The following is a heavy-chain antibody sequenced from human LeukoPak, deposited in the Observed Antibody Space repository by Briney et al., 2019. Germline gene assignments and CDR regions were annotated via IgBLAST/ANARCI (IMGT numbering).Heavy chain of an antibody. CDR3: ARARDYYDSSAYPNWFDP. J-gene: IGHJ5*02. V-gene: IGHV4-4*07. Sequence: PSETLSLTCTVSGGSTSNYYWSWIRQPAGTGLEWIGRIYTSGSTNYNPSLKSRVTISVDKSKNQFSLKLSSVTAADTAVYYCARARDYYDSSAYPNWFDPWGQGTLVTVSS. CDR1: GGSTSNYY. CDR2: IYTSGST. D-gene: IGHD3-22*01.